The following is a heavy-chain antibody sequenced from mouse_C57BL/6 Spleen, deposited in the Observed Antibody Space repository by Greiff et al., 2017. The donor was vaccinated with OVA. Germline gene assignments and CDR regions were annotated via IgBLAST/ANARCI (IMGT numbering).Heavy chain of an antibody. J-gene: IGHJ2*01. Sequence: EVKLQESGEGLVKPGGSLKLSCAASGFTFSSYAMSWVRQTPEKRLEWVAYISSGGDYIYYADTVKGRFTISRDNARNTLYLQMSSLKSEDTAMYYCAREGGSFYYFDYWGQGTTLTVSS. V-gene: IGHV5S21*01. CDR1: GFTFSSYA. CDR2: ISSGGDYI. D-gene: IGHD1-1*01. CDR3: AREGGSFYYFDY.